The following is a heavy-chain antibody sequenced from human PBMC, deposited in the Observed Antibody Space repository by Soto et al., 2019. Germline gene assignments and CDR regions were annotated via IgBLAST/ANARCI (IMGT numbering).Heavy chain of an antibody. D-gene: IGHD3-10*01. CDR1: GGSISSYY. CDR3: ARGVYYDSYYFDY. J-gene: IGHJ4*02. V-gene: IGHV4-59*01. Sequence: SETLSLTCTVSGGSISSYYWSWIRQPPGKGLEWIGYIYYSGSTNYNPSLKSRVTISVDTSKNQFSLKLSSVTAADTAVYYCARGVYYDSYYFDYWGQGTLVTVSS. CDR2: IYYSGST.